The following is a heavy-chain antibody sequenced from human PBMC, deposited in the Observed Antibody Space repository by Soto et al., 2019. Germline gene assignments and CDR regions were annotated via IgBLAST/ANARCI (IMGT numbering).Heavy chain of an antibody. J-gene: IGHJ4*02. CDR2: ISYDGSNK. V-gene: IGHV3-30*03. CDR3: ARTLPGYDSSEFDY. Sequence: PGGSLRLSCAASGFTFTRYSMNWVRQAPGKGLEWVAVISYDGSNKYYADSVKGRFTISRDNSKNTLYLQMNSLRAEDTAVYYCARTLPGYDSSEFDYWGQGTLVTVSS. CDR1: GFTFTRYS. D-gene: IGHD3-22*01.